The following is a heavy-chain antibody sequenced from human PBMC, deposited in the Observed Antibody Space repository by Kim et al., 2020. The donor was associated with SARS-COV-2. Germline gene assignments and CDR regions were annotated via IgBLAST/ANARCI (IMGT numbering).Heavy chain of an antibody. CDR1: GFTFDDYA. D-gene: IGHD4-17*01. J-gene: IGHJ4*02. CDR2: ISGDGGST. CDR3: AKDMTPLDYGDYVFPFDY. V-gene: IGHV3-43*02. Sequence: GGSLRLSCAASGFTFDDYAMHWVRQAPGKGLEWVSLISGDGGSTYYADSVKGRFTISRDNSKNSLYLQMNSLRTEDTALYYCAKDMTPLDYGDYVFPFDYWGQGTLVTVSS.